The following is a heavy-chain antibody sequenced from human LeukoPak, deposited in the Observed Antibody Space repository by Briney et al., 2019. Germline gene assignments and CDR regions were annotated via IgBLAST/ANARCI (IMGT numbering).Heavy chain of an antibody. D-gene: IGHD2-2*01. J-gene: IGHJ6*03. CDR1: GYTFTSYD. V-gene: IGHV1-8*01. CDR2: MNPNSGNT. CDR3: ARVAGCSSTSCYFDYYYYYYMDV. Sequence: GASVKVSCKAPGYTFTSYDINWVRQATGQGLEWMGWMNPNSGNTGYAQKFQGRVTMTRNTSISTAYMELSSLRSEDTAVYYCARVAGCSSTSCYFDYYYYYYMDVWGKGTTVTISS.